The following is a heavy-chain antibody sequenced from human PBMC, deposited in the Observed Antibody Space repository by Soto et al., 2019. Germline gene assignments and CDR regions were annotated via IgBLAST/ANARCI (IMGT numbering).Heavy chain of an antibody. CDR3: ARGVNYYDSSGSSWFDP. Sequence: PSETLSLSCTVSGDSINTPHYYGSWIRQPPGKGLEWIGYIYYSGNTYYNPSLKSRVTISVDRSKNQFSLKLNSVTAADTAVYNCARGVNYYDSSGSSWFDPWGQGALVTVSS. D-gene: IGHD3-22*01. CDR2: IYYSGNT. CDR1: GDSINTPHYY. V-gene: IGHV4-30-4*01. J-gene: IGHJ5*02.